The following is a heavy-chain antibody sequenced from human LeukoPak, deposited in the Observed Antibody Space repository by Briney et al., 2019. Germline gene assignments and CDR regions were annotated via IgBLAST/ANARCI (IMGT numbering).Heavy chain of an antibody. V-gene: IGHV1-3*03. Sequence: GASVKVSCKTSGGTFSSYAISWVRQAPGQRLEWMGWINAGNGNTKYSQEFQGRVTITRDTSASTAYMELSSLRSEDMAVYYCARAGYGDHTFDYWGQGTLVTVSS. D-gene: IGHD4-17*01. CDR1: GGTFSSYA. CDR3: ARAGYGDHTFDY. J-gene: IGHJ4*02. CDR2: INAGNGNT.